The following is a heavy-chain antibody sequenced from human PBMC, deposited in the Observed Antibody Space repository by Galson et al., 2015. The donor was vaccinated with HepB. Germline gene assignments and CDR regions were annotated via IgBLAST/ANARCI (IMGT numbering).Heavy chain of an antibody. Sequence: SVKVSCKASGYTFTNYGLSWVRQAPGQGLEWMGWISSYNGNRNYRQNFQGRVTMTTDTSTSTAYMELSSLRSEDTAVYYCARRQTYYYDSSATYYFDYWGQGTLVTVSS. CDR2: ISSYNGNR. D-gene: IGHD3-22*01. CDR3: ARRQTYYYDSSATYYFDY. CDR1: GYTFTNYG. V-gene: IGHV1-18*04. J-gene: IGHJ4*02.